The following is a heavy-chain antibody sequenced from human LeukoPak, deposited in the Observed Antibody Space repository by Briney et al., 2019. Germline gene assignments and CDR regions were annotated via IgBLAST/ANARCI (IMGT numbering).Heavy chain of an antibody. J-gene: IGHJ4*02. CDR1: GFTFSSYA. V-gene: IGHV3-23*01. D-gene: IGHD2-8*02. CDR2: IRSTGGST. CDR3: AKDTLGYCTGGVCSHFDY. Sequence: GGFLRLSCAASGFTFSSYAMSWVRQAPGKGLEWVSAIRSTGGSTNYADSVKGRFTISRDNSKNTLFLQMSSLRAEDTAVYYCAKDTLGYCTGGVCSHFDYWGQGTLVTVSS.